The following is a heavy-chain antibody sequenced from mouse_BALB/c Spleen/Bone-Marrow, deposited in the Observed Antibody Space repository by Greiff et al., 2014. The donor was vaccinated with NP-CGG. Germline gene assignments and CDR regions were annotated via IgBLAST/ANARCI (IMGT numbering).Heavy chain of an antibody. CDR3: ARGGNYGWFAY. D-gene: IGHD2-1*01. V-gene: IGHV14-3*02. Sequence: EVQLQQSGAELVKPGASVKLSCTASGFNIKDTYMHWVKQRPEQGLEWIGSIDPANGDIIYDPKFQGKATITADTSSNTAYLQLSSLTSGDTAVYYCARGGNYGWFAYWGQGTLVTVSA. CDR2: IDPANGDI. CDR1: GFNIKDTY. J-gene: IGHJ3*01.